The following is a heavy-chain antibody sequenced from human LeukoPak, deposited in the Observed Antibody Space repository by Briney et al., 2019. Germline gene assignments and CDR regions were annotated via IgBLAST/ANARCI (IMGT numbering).Heavy chain of an antibody. D-gene: IGHD2-21*01. CDR1: GFSFSDYN. CDR2: ISSGSSHI. Sequence: GGSLRLSCAASGFSFSDYNMNWVRQAPGKGLEWVSSISSGSSHIYYADSVKGRFTISRDNAKNTLYLQMNSLRAEDTAVYYCAKDLWSRPHPEIEYFQHWGQGTLVTVSS. CDR3: AKDLWSRPHPEIEYFQH. J-gene: IGHJ1*01. V-gene: IGHV3-21*01.